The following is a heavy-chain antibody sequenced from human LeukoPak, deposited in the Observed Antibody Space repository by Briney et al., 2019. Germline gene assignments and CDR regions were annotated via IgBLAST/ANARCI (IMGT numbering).Heavy chain of an antibody. CDR1: GFSVRTTY. D-gene: IGHD3-22*01. CDR3: AKLLYYYDSSQPY. V-gene: IGHV3-53*01. J-gene: IGHJ4*02. CDR2: LYTGGGT. Sequence: GGSLRLSCAASGFSVRTTYMSWVRQAPGKGLEWVSVLYTGGGTDHADSVKGRFTISRDNSKNTLSLQMNSLRVEDTAVYYCAKLLYYYDSSQPYWGQGTLVTVSS.